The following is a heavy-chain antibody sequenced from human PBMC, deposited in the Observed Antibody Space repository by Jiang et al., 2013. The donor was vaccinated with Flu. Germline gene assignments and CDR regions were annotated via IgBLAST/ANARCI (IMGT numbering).Heavy chain of an antibody. D-gene: IGHD3-22*01. CDR3: ARAGGTMIDPPSGDY. CDR2: INPSGGST. J-gene: IGHJ4*02. Sequence: QLVESGAEVKKPGASVKVSCKASGYTFTSYYMHWVRQAPGQGLEWMGIINPSGGSTSYAQKFQGRVTMTRDTSTSTVYMELSSLRSEDTAVYYCARAGGTMIDPPSGDYWGQGTLVTVSS. V-gene: IGHV1-46*01. CDR1: GYTFTSYY.